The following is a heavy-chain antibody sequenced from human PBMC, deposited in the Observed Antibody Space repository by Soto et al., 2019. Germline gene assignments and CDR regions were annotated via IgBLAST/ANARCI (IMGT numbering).Heavy chain of an antibody. Sequence: PGGSLRPSCAASGFTFSNAWMSWVRPAPGKGLEWIGRIKSKADGGTTDYAAPVKGRFTISRDDSKITLYLQMNSLKTEDTAVYYCTTGVSMGYYYGMDVWGQGTTVTVSS. CDR3: TTGVSMGYYYGMDV. J-gene: IGHJ6*02. V-gene: IGHV3-15*01. CDR1: GFTFSNAW. CDR2: IKSKADGGTT.